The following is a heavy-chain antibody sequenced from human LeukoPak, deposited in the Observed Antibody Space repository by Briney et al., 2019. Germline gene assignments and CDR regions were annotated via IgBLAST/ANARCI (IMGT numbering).Heavy chain of an antibody. V-gene: IGHV1-24*01. CDR3: ARVREDYGDYPLEGAFDI. CDR1: GYTLTELS. D-gene: IGHD4-17*01. J-gene: IGHJ3*02. Sequence: ASVKVSCKVSGYTLTELSMHWVRQAPGKGLEWMGGFDPEDGETIYAQKFQGRVTMTEDTSTDTAYMELSSLRSEDTAVYYCARVREDYGDYPLEGAFDIWGQGTMVTVSS. CDR2: FDPEDGET.